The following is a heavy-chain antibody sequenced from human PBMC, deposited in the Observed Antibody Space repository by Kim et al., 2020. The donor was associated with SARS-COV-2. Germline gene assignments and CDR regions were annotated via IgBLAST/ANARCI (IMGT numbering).Heavy chain of an antibody. CDR2: ISSNGGST. CDR3: VKVGWGMASYFQH. D-gene: IGHD2-8*01. J-gene: IGHJ1*01. CDR1: GFTFSSYA. Sequence: GGSLRLSCSASGFTFSSYAMHWVRQAPGKGLEYVSAISSNGGSTYYADSVKGRFTISRDNSKNTLYLQMSSLRAEDTAVYYCVKVGWGMASYFQHWGQGTLVTVSS. V-gene: IGHV3-64D*06.